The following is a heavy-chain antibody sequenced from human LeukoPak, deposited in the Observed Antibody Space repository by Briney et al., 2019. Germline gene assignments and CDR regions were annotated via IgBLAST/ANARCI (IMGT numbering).Heavy chain of an antibody. J-gene: IGHJ4*02. CDR2: IYYSGTT. CDR3: ARGVYIAAAQYGY. Sequence: SETLSLTCTVSGGSISSYYWSWIRQPPGKGLEWIGYIYYSGTTNYNPSLKSRVTISVDTSKNQFSLKLCSVTAADTAVYYCARGVYIAAAQYGYWGQGTLVTVSS. V-gene: IGHV4-59*01. D-gene: IGHD6-13*01. CDR1: GGSISSYY.